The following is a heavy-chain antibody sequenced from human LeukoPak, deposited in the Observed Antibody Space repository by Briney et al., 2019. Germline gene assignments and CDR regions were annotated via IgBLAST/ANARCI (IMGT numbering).Heavy chain of an antibody. CDR2: TYYNSINSNSYK. CDR1: GDSVSTDSAG. CDR3: AGGWLQSGFGY. V-gene: IGHV6-1*01. Sequence: SQTLSLSCAISGDSVSTDSAGLNWIRQSRSRGLEWLGRTYYNSINSNSYKDYATAVKSRITITPDTTKNQFSLQLNSVTPEDTAVYYCAGGWLQSGFGYWGQGTLVTVSS. J-gene: IGHJ4*02. D-gene: IGHD5-24*01.